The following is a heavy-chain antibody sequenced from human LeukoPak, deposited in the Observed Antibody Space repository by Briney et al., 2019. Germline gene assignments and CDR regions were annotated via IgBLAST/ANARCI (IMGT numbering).Heavy chain of an antibody. CDR2: INHSGST. CDR3: ARLPYYYDSSGYLN. Sequence: SETLSLTCAVYSGSFSGYYWSWIRQPPGKGLEWIGEINHSGSTNYNPSLKSRVTISVDTSKNQFSLKLSSVTAADTAVYYCARLPYYYDSSGYLNWGQGTLVTVSS. CDR1: SGSFSGYY. D-gene: IGHD3-22*01. J-gene: IGHJ4*02. V-gene: IGHV4-34*01.